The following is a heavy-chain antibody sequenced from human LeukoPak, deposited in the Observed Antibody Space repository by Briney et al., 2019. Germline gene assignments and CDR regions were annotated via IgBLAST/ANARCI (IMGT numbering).Heavy chain of an antibody. CDR1: GGSISSYY. J-gene: IGHJ6*03. D-gene: IGHD3-10*01. CDR2: IYTSGST. V-gene: IGHV4-4*07. CDR3: ARAVGSGSFQTYYYYMDV. Sequence: SETLSLTCTVSGGSISSYYWSWIRQPAGKGLEWIGRIYTSGSTNYNPSPKSRVTMSVDTSKNQFSLKLSSVTAADTAVYYCARAVGSGSFQTYYYYMDVWGKGTAVTIS.